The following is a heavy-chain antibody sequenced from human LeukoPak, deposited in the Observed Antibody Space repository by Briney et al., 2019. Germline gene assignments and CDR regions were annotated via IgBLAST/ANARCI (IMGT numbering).Heavy chain of an antibody. J-gene: IGHJ5*02. CDR1: GGSISSYY. V-gene: IGHV4-59*01. D-gene: IGHD3-22*01. CDR3: ARDLNYYDSSGLISFIDP. CDR2: IYYSGST. Sequence: SETLSLTCTVSGGSISSYYWSWIRQPPGKGLEWIGYIYYSGSTNYNPSLKSRVTISVDTSKNQFSLKLSSVTAADTAVYYCARDLNYYDSSGLISFIDPWGQGTLVTVSS.